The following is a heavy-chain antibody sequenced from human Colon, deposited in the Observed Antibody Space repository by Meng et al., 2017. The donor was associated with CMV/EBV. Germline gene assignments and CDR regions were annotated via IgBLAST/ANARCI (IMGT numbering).Heavy chain of an antibody. CDR1: GFTFSSYW. Sequence: GESLKISCEASGFTFSSYWMSWVRQAPGKGLEWVANIKEDGSEKYYVDSVKGRFTISRDNAKNSLYLQMNSLRAEDTAVYYCARDDAGATSWRFYFDYWGQGTLVTVSS. CDR2: IKEDGSEK. V-gene: IGHV3-7*01. J-gene: IGHJ4*02. D-gene: IGHD5-24*01. CDR3: ARDDAGATSWRFYFDY.